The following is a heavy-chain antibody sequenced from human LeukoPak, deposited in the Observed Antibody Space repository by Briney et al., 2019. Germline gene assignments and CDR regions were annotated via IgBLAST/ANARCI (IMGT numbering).Heavy chain of an antibody. Sequence: GGSLRLSCAASGFTFSSYGMHWVRQAPGKGLEWVAVISYDGSNKYYADSVKGRFTISRDNSKNTLYLQMNSLRAEDTAVYYCAKGPLVHSSWQCWGQGTLVTVSS. CDR1: GFTFSSYG. J-gene: IGHJ4*02. V-gene: IGHV3-30*18. CDR3: AKGPLVHSSWQC. D-gene: IGHD6-13*01. CDR2: ISYDGSNK.